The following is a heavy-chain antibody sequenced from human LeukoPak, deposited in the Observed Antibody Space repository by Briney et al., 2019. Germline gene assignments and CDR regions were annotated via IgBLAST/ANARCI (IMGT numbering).Heavy chain of an antibody. Sequence: SETLSLTCTVSGDSIGSSTYYWGWIRQPPGKGLEWIANIFYTGSTYYNPSLKSRVTMSVDTSKNQHSLRLTSVTAADTAVNFCAATGRTPFGPPSWGQGTLVTVSS. D-gene: IGHD1-1*01. CDR1: GDSIGSSTYY. J-gene: IGHJ5*02. V-gene: IGHV4-39*01. CDR3: AATGRTPFGPPS. CDR2: IFYTGST.